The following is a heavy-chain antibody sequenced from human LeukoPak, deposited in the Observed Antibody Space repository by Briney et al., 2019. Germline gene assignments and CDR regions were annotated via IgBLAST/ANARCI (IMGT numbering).Heavy chain of an antibody. V-gene: IGHV3-74*01. CDR1: GFTFSSYW. CDR3: ARAGYYRFDY. Sequence: QAGGSLRLSCAASGFTFSSYWVHWIRQAPGKGLMWVSRIDADGRTINYADSVKGRFTISRDNAKNTLYLQMNSLRAEDTAVYYCARAGYYRFDYWGQGTLVTVSS. J-gene: IGHJ4*02. CDR2: IDADGRTI. D-gene: IGHD1-26*01.